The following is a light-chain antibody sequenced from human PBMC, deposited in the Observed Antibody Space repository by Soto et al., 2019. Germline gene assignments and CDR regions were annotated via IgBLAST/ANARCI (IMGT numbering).Light chain of an antibody. CDR2: DAS. J-gene: IGKJ5*01. CDR1: QSVSTY. V-gene: IGKV3-11*01. CDR3: QQRGNWIT. Sequence: TQSPSSLSLSPGERATLSCRASQSVSTYLAWYQQKPGQAPRLLIYDASNRATGIPARFSGSGSGTDFSLTISSLEPEDFAVYYCQQRGNWITFGQGTRLEIK.